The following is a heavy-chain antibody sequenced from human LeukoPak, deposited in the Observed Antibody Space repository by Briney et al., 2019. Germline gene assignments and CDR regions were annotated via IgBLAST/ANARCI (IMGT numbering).Heavy chain of an antibody. CDR2: ISYDGSNK. CDR1: GFTFSSYG. D-gene: IGHD1-14*01. J-gene: IGHJ4*02. Sequence: PGGSLRLSCAASGFTFSSYGMHWVRQAPGKGLEWVAVISYDGSNKYYADSVKGRFTISRDNAKNTLYLQMNSLRAEDTAVYYCARGPLSTGDWGQGTLVTVSS. V-gene: IGHV3-30*03. CDR3: ARGPLSTGD.